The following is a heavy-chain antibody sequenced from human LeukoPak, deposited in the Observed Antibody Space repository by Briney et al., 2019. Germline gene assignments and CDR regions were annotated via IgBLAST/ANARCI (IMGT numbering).Heavy chain of an antibody. CDR3: VKDSDWGRYDD. J-gene: IGHJ1*01. CDR1: GFTFSSYA. D-gene: IGHD3-16*01. CDR2: ITSRGIT. Sequence: GGSLRLSCAASGFTFSSYAMHWVRQAPGKGLEWVAGITSRGITFYALSVKDRFTISRDNSKNNVYLQMNSLSDEDRTIYYCVKDSDWGRYDDWGQGTVVTVSS. V-gene: IGHV3-23*01.